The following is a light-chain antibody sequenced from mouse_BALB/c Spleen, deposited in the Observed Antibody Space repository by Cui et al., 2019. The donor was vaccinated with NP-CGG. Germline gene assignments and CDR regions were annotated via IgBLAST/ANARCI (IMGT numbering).Light chain of an antibody. J-gene: IGLJ3*01. CDR1: TGAVTTSNY. Sequence: QAVVTQESALTTSPGETVTLTCRSSTGAVTTSNYANWVQEKPDHLFTGLIGGTNNRAPGVPARFSGPLIGDKAALTITGAQTEDEAIYFCALWYSNHWIFGSGTKVTVL. CDR2: GTN. V-gene: IGLV1*01. CDR3: ALWYSNHWI.